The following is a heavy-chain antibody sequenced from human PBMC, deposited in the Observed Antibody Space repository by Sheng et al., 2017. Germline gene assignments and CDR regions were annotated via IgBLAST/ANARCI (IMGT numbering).Heavy chain of an antibody. Sequence: EVQLVESGGGLVQPGGSLRLSCAASGFTFSSYEMNWVRQAPGKGLEWVSYISSSGSTIYYADSVKGRFTISRDNAKNSLYLQMNSLRAEDTAVYYCARGGIQWPRINYGMDVWGQGTTVTVSS. V-gene: IGHV3-48*03. CDR1: GFTFSSYE. CDR3: ARGGIQWPRINYGMDV. J-gene: IGHJ6*02. D-gene: IGHD5-12*01. CDR2: ISSSGSTI.